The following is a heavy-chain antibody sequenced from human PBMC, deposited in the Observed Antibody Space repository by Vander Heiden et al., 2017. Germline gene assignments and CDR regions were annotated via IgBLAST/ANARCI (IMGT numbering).Heavy chain of an antibody. D-gene: IGHD2-2*01. Sequence: MQSLESGGGLVQPSGPLRPSCAASRSTTPPYGMTWVRQDAGKGLERVSSNTAKGTTTYYADSLKGRFTISRDNSKDTLYLQMNSLRAEDTAVYFCAKDGRRSTMMFHGMDVWGQGTTVTVSS. CDR2: NTAKGTTT. CDR3: AKDGRRSTMMFHGMDV. V-gene: IGHV3-23*01. J-gene: IGHJ6*02. CDR1: RSTTPPYG.